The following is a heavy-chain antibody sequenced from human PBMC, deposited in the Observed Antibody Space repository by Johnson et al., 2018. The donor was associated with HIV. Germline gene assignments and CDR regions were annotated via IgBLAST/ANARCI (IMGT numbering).Heavy chain of an antibody. CDR1: GFTVSSNY. J-gene: IGHJ3*02. Sequence: VQLVESGGGLIQPGGSLRLSCAASGFTVSSNYMSWVRQAPGKGLEWVSVIYSGGTTYYADSVKGRFTISRDNSKNMLYLQMNSLRVEDTAVYYCVKEASRGTVTQAPDAFDIWGQGTVVTVSS. D-gene: IGHD4-17*01. CDR2: IYSGGTT. V-gene: IGHV3-66*03. CDR3: VKEASRGTVTQAPDAFDI.